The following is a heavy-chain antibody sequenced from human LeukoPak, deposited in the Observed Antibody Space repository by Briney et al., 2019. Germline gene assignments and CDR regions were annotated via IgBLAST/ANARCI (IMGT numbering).Heavy chain of an antibody. D-gene: IGHD3-16*01. V-gene: IGHV4-59*01. CDR2: IYYSGST. CDR3: AREGLGELTLDY. Sequence: SETLSLTCTVSGGSISRYSWNWIRQPPGKGLEWIGYIYYSGSTNYNPSLKSRVTISVDTSKNHFSLKLSSVTAADTAVYYCAREGLGELTLDYWGQGTLVTVSS. CDR1: GGSISRYS. J-gene: IGHJ4*02.